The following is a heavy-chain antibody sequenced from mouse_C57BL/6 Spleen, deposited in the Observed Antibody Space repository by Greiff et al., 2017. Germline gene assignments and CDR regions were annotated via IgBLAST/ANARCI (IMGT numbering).Heavy chain of an antibody. V-gene: IGHV5-9*01. J-gene: IGHJ1*03. CDR3: ARLTSSYWYFDV. D-gene: IGHD1-1*01. CDR1: GFTFSSYT. CDR2: ISGGGGNT. Sequence: GMLVESGGGLVKPGGSLQLSCAASGFTFSSYTMSWVRQTPEKRLEWVATISGGGGNTYYPDSVKGRFTISRDNAKNTLYLQMSSLRSEDTALYYCARLTSSYWYFDVWGTGTTVTVSS.